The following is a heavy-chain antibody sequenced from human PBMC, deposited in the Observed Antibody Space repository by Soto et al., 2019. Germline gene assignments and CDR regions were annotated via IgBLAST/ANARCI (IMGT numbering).Heavy chain of an antibody. CDR3: ARHPTMVRGVTSYYYYYMDV. Sequence: GESLKISCKGSGYSFTSYWIGWVRQMPGKGLEWMGIIYPGDSDTRYSPSFQGQVTISADKSISTAYLQWSSLKASDTAMYYCARHPTMVRGVTSYYYYYMDVWGKGTTVTVSS. CDR2: IYPGDSDT. CDR1: GYSFTSYW. V-gene: IGHV5-51*01. D-gene: IGHD3-10*01. J-gene: IGHJ6*03.